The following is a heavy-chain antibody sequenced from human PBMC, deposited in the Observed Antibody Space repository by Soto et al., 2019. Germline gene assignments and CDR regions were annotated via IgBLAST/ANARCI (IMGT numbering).Heavy chain of an antibody. V-gene: IGHV4-34*01. CDR3: ARGPGIAAAGTPYGMDV. J-gene: IGHJ6*02. Sequence: QVQLQQWGAGLLKPSETLSLTCAVYGGSFSGYYWSWIRQPPGKGLEWIGEINHSGSTNYNPSLKSRVTISVDTSKHQFSPELSSVTAADTAVYYCARGPGIAAAGTPYGMDVWGQGTTVTVSS. CDR2: INHSGST. D-gene: IGHD6-13*01. CDR1: GGSFSGYY.